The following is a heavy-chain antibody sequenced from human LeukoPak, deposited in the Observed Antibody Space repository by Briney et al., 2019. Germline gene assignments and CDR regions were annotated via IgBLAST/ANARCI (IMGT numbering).Heavy chain of an antibody. CDR1: GFTFSSYA. V-gene: IGHV3-23*01. D-gene: IGHD3-9*01. Sequence: GGSLRLSCAASGFTFSSYAMDWVRQAPGKGLEWVSVISSSGGTDSADSVKGRFTISRDPSKNTLYLQMNSLRAGDTAVYYCAKEGVPGILNYWGQGTPVTVSS. J-gene: IGHJ4*02. CDR2: ISSSGGT. CDR3: AKEGVPGILNY.